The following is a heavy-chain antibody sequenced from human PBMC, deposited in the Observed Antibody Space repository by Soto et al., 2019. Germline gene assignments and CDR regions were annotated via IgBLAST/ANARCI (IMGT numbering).Heavy chain of an antibody. V-gene: IGHV4-31*03. CDR3: AREISPNYYDSPHAHFDY. CDR2: IYYSGST. J-gene: IGHJ4*02. CDR1: GGSLSSGGYY. Sequence: SETLSLTCTVSGGSLSSGGYYWSWIRQHPGKGLEWIGYIYYSGSTYYNPSLKSRVTISVDTSKNQFSLKLSSVTAADTAVYYCAREISPNYYDSPHAHFDYWGQGTLVTVSS. D-gene: IGHD3-22*01.